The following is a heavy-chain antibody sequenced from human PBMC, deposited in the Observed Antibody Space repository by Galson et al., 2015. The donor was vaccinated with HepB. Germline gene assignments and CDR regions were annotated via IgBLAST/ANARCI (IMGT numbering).Heavy chain of an antibody. Sequence: RLSCXASGXXFNNAXXXWVXXAPGKGLEXXXRIKSKTXXGTTEYAAPLKGRFTISSDDSRNTLXLQMHSLKTDDTAVXFCTTAFYFSSYRSWLERWGQXXLVXXSS. V-gene: IGHV3-15*01. CDR1: GXXFNNAX. CDR3: TTAFYFSSYRSWLER. D-gene: IGHD3-16*02. CDR2: IKSKTXXGTT. J-gene: IGHJ5*02.